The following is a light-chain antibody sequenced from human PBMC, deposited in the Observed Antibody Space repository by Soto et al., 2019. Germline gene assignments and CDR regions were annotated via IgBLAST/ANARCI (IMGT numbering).Light chain of an antibody. J-gene: IGLJ2*01. CDR3: SSYGGSNNLL. CDR1: SSDIGDYNF. Sequence: QSALTQPPSASGSPGQSVTISCTGTSSDIGDYNFVSWYQQHPGKAPVLMIYEVTKRPSGVPDRFSGSKSGNTASLTVSGLQPEDEADYYCSSYGGSNNLLFGGGTKLTVL. CDR2: EVT. V-gene: IGLV2-8*01.